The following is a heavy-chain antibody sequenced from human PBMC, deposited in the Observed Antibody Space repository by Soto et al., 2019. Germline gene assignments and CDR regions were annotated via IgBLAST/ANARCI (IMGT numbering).Heavy chain of an antibody. Sequence: QVQLVQSGAEVKKPGASVKVSCKASGYTFTGYYMHWVRQAPGQGLEWMGWINPNSGGTNYAQKFQGRVTMTRDTSISTAYMELSRLRSDDTAVYYCARDLRWGESARFFDYWGQGTLVTVSS. CDR2: INPNSGGT. CDR3: ARDLRWGESARFFDY. CDR1: GYTFTGYY. V-gene: IGHV1-2*02. J-gene: IGHJ4*02. D-gene: IGHD1-26*01.